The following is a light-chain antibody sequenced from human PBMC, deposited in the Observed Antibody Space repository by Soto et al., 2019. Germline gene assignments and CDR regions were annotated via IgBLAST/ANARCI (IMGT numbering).Light chain of an antibody. CDR1: SSDIGGYNY. Sequence: QSVLTQPASVSGSPGQSVTISCTGTSSDIGGYNYVSWYQRHPGKAPKLMIYGVTNRPSGVSNRFSGSKSGNTASLTISGLQAADEADYYCSSHTSSATLYVFGTGTKVTVL. CDR2: GVT. CDR3: SSHTSSATLYV. V-gene: IGLV2-14*01. J-gene: IGLJ1*01.